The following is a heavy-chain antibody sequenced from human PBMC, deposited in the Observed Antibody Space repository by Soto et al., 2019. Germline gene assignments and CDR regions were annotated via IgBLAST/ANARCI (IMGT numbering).Heavy chain of an antibody. CDR1: GFSFSSFV. J-gene: IGHJ4*02. CDR3: ARGVYGSGSYYAGFDY. D-gene: IGHD3-10*01. Sequence: QAQLVESGGGVAQPGGSLRLSCAASGFSFSSFVMHWVRQAPGKGLAWVALVSYDATNQYYSDSVKGRFTVSRDNSKNALYLQMDSRRPEDTAVYYCARGVYGSGSYYAGFDYWGLGTLVTVSS. V-gene: IGHV3-30-3*01. CDR2: VSYDATNQ.